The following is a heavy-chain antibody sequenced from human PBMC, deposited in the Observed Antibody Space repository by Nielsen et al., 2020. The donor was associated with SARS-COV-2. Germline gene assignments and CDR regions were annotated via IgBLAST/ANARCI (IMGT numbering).Heavy chain of an antibody. V-gene: IGHV3-30*18. Sequence: VRQAPGKGLEWVAVISYDGSNKYYADSVKGRFTISRDNSKNTVYLQMNRLRAEDTAVYYCAKVSAVVVVAAEIDYWGQGTLVTVSS. CDR3: AKVSAVVVVAAEIDY. D-gene: IGHD2-15*01. CDR2: ISYDGSNK. J-gene: IGHJ4*02.